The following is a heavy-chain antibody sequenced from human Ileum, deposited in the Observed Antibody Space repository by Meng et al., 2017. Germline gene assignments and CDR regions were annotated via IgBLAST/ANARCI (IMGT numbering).Heavy chain of an antibody. CDR2: IYYDGSS. CDR3: AREFYVDTAMVIDS. J-gene: IGHJ4*02. CDR1: NGSSTNVNNY. D-gene: IGHD5-18*01. V-gene: IGHV4-30-4*01. Sequence: QVQLQESGPGLVKPSHTLFLPCSVSNGSSTNVNNYWIWMRQAPGQALEHIGYIYYDGSSYATPSLKSRVTMSIDTSTNQFSLRLDSVTAADTAVYYCAREFYVDTAMVIDSWGPGALVTVSS.